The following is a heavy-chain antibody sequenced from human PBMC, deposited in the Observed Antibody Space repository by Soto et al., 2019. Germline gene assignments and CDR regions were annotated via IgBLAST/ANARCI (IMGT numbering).Heavy chain of an antibody. V-gene: IGHV4-34*01. CDR1: VGSFSGYY. J-gene: IGHJ4*02. Sequence: SETLSLTCAVYVGSFSGYYWTWIRQPPGKGLEWIGEINHSGSTNYNPSLKSRVTISVDTSKNQFSLKLSSVTAADTAVYYCARGSNYDILTGREDFDYWGQGTLVTVSS. CDR3: ARGSNYDILTGREDFDY. CDR2: INHSGST. D-gene: IGHD3-9*01.